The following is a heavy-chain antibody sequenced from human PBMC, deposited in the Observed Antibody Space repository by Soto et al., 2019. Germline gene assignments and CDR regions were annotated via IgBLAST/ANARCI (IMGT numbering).Heavy chain of an antibody. Sequence: HPGGSLRLSCAASGFTFSSYAMSWVRQAPGKGLEWVSAISGSGGSTYYADSVKGRFTISRDNSKNTLYLQMNSLRAEDTAVYYCAKDISFMTIRILRFLEWPDRPRFGHWGQGTLVTVSS. CDR3: AKDISFMTIRILRFLEWPDRPRFGH. CDR2: ISGSGGST. D-gene: IGHD3-3*01. CDR1: GFTFSSYA. V-gene: IGHV3-23*01. J-gene: IGHJ4*02.